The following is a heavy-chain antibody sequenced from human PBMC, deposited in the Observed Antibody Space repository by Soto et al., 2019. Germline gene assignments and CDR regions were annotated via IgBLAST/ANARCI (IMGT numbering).Heavy chain of an antibody. Sequence: SETLSITCTVSGGSISSSSYYWGWIRQPPGKGLEWIGSIYYSGSTYYNPSLKSRVTISVDTSKNQFSLKLSSVTAADTAVYYCARSMTTVVTLDYWGQGTLVTVSS. CDR3: ARSMTTVVTLDY. CDR2: IYYSGST. V-gene: IGHV4-39*01. J-gene: IGHJ4*02. D-gene: IGHD4-17*01. CDR1: GGSISSSSYY.